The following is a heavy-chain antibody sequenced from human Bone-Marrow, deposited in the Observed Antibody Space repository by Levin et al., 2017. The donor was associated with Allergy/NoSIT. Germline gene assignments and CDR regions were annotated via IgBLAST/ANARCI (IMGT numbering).Heavy chain of an antibody. J-gene: IGHJ4*02. Sequence: PGGSLRLSCAASGFTVSNNYMKWVRQAPGKGLEWVSLIYSGGNTYYADSVKGRFTISRDNSKNTLYLQMNSLRAEDTAVYYCAARTPGIGHSGGQGTRVTVSS. CDR3: AARTPGIGHS. V-gene: IGHV3-53*01. CDR1: GFTVSNNY. D-gene: IGHD3-10*01. CDR2: IYSGGNT.